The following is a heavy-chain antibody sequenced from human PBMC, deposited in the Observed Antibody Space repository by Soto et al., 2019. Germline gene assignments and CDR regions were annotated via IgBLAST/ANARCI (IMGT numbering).Heavy chain of an antibody. CDR1: GFTFSSYS. CDR3: ARDPTYCSSTSCYGVYYYYYMDV. Sequence: GGSLRLSCAASGFTFSSYSMDWVRQAPGKGLEWVSSISSSSSYIYYADSVKGRFTISRDNAKNSLYLQMNSLRAEDTAVYYCARDPTYCSSTSCYGVYYYYYMDVWGKGTMVTVSS. J-gene: IGHJ6*03. V-gene: IGHV3-21*01. CDR2: ISSSSSYI. D-gene: IGHD2-2*01.